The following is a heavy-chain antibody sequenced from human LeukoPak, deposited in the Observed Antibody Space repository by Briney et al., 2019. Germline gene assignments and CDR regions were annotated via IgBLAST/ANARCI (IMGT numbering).Heavy chain of an antibody. CDR3: ARTDYGGNSGSDSHYYYYYGMDV. CDR1: GGSVSSGSYY. V-gene: IGHV4-61*01. CDR2: IYYSGST. Sequence: PSETLSLTCTVSGGSVSSGSYYWSWIWQPPGKGLEWIGYIYYSGSTNYNPSLKSRVTISVDTSKNQFSLKLSSVTAADTAVYYCARTDYGGNSGSDSHYYYYYGMDVWGQGTTVTVSS. J-gene: IGHJ6*02. D-gene: IGHD4-23*01.